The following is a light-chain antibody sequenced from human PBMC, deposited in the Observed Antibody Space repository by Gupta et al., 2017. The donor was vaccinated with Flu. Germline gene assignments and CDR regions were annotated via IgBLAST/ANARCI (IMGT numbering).Light chain of an antibody. V-gene: IGLV2-14*01. CDR1: SSDIGSYNY. J-gene: IGLJ2*01. Sequence: QSALPQPASVSGSPVQSITISCPGTSSDIGSYNYVSWYQQYPVKAPNLLIFEVSNRPSGVSARFSGSKSGNTASLTISWLQAEEEADYYCSSYTTTNTLVLFGGGTQLTVL. CDR2: EVS. CDR3: SSYTTTNTLVL.